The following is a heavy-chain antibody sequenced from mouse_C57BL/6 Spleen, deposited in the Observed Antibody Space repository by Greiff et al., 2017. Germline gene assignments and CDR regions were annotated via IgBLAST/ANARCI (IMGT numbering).Heavy chain of an antibody. V-gene: IGHV1-47*01. J-gene: IGHJ1*03. CDR3: ARGYDYDWYFDV. CDR2: FHPYNDDT. CDR1: GYTFTTYP. D-gene: IGHD2-4*01. Sequence: QVQLKESGAELVKPGASVKMSCKASGYTFTTYPIEWMKQNHGKSLEWIGNFHPYNDDTKYNEKFKGKATLTVEKSSSTVYLELSRLTSDDSAVYYCARGYDYDWYFDVWGTGTTVTVSS.